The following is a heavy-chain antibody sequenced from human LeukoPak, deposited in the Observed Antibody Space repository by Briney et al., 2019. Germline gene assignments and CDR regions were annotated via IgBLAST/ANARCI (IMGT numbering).Heavy chain of an antibody. CDR2: IIPIFGTA. CDR1: GGPFSSYA. CDR3: ARAIAYCGGDCYSRRDYYYYMDV. V-gene: IGHV1-69*05. Sequence: ASVKVSCKAAGGPFSSYAISWVRQAPGQGLEWMGRIIPIFGTANYAQKFQGRVTITTDESTSTAYMELSSLRSEDTAVYYCARAIAYCGGDCYSRRDYYYYMDVWGKGTTVTVSS. J-gene: IGHJ6*03. D-gene: IGHD2-21*02.